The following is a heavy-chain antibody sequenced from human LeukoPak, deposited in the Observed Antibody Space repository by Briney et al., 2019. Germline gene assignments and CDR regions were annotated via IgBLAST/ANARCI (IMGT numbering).Heavy chain of an antibody. V-gene: IGHV3-11*01. CDR1: GFTFSDYY. J-gene: IGHJ5*02. CDR2: ISSRGSTI. Sequence: KSGGSLRLSCAASGFTFSDYYMSWIRQAPGKGLEWVSYISSRGSTIYYADSVKGRFTISRDNAKNSLYLQMNSLRAEDTAVYYCARDSLPYYYDSSGYNWFDPWGQGTLATVSS. CDR3: ARDSLPYYYDSSGYNWFDP. D-gene: IGHD3-22*01.